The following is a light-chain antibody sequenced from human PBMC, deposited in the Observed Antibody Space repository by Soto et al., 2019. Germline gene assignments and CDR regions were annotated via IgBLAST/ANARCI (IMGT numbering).Light chain of an antibody. J-gene: IGKJ2*01. CDR3: QQYDKLPYT. CDR2: GTS. Sequence: DIPMAQSPSSLSASVGDRVTITCQASRDINNYLNWYQQKPGRAPKLLIYGTSTLETGVPSRFSGGGSGTDFTFTISSLQPEDIATYYCQQYDKLPYTFGQGTKLEIK. V-gene: IGKV1-33*01. CDR1: RDINNY.